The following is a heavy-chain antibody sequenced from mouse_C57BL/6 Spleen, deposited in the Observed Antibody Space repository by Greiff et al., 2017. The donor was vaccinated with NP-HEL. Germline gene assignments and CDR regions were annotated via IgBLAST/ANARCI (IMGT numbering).Heavy chain of an antibody. Sequence: QVQLQQSGAELARPGASVKMSCKASGYTFTSYTMHWVKQRPGQGLEWIGYINPSSGYTKYNQKFKDKATLTADKSSSTAYMQLSSLTSEDSAVYYCARFPDSSGYAPYAMDYWGQGTSVTVSS. CDR3: ARFPDSSGYAPYAMDY. D-gene: IGHD3-2*02. CDR1: GYTFTSYT. J-gene: IGHJ4*01. CDR2: INPSSGYT. V-gene: IGHV1-4*01.